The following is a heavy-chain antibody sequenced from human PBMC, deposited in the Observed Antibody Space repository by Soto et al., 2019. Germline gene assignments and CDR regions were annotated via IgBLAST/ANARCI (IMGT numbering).Heavy chain of an antibody. D-gene: IGHD2-21*01. J-gene: IGHJ5*02. CDR3: AKDRQVVVAADNWFDP. Sequence: EVQLLESGGGLVQPGGSLRLSCAASGFTFSSYAMSWVRQAPGKGLEWVSAISGSGGSTYYADSVKGRFTISRDNSKNTLNRQRNSLRAEDTAVYYCAKDRQVVVAADNWFDPWGQGTLVTVSS. V-gene: IGHV3-23*01. CDR2: ISGSGGST. CDR1: GFTFSSYA.